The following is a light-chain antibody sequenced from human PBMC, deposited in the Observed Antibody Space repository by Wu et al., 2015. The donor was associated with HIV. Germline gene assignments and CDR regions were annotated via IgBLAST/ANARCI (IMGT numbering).Light chain of an antibody. J-gene: IGKJ2*01. CDR3: QQYGSSPPMYT. CDR2: GAS. CDR1: QSVSSSY. Sequence: EIVLTQSPGTLSLSPGERATLSCRASQSVSSSYLAWYQQKPGQAPRLLIYGASSRATGIPDRFSGSGSGADFTLTIGRLEPEDLAVYYCQQYGSSPPMYTFGQGTKLEIK. V-gene: IGKV3-20*01.